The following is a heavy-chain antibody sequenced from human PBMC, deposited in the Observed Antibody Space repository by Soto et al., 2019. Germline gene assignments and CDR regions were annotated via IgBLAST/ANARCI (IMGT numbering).Heavy chain of an antibody. CDR3: ARYRSLDH. Sequence: GSLRLSCADAGFIFRNYWMSWVRQAPGMGLQWVASIKEDGSEKYYVDPVKGRFTISRENAKNSLYLQMNSLRAEDTAVYYCARYRSLDHWGQGILVTVSS. CDR2: IKEDGSEK. CDR1: GFIFRNYW. D-gene: IGHD3-16*02. V-gene: IGHV3-7*03. J-gene: IGHJ5*02.